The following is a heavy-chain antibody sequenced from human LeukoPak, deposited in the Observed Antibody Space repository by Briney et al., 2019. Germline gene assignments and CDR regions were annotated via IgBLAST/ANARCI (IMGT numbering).Heavy chain of an antibody. CDR1: GYTFTNYW. J-gene: IGHJ3*01. CDR3: ASRRGVGVNDASDV. Sequence: GESLKISCKGSGYTFTNYWIGWVRQMPGKGLEWMGIIYPGDSDTRYSPSFQGQVTISTDKSITTAYLQWSSLKTSDTAMYYCASRRGVGVNDASDVWGQGTMVTVSS. V-gene: IGHV5-51*01. CDR2: IYPGDSDT. D-gene: IGHD3-10*01.